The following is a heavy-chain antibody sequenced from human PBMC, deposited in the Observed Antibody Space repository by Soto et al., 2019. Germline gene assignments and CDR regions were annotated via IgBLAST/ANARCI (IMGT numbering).Heavy chain of an antibody. J-gene: IGHJ4*02. D-gene: IGHD4-17*01. CDR1: GYNFNQYY. Sequence: QVQLMQSGAEVRKPGASVRLSCETSGYNFNQYYIRWVHQAPGQGLEWMGIINLRGGTTEYAHKFRGRVTVTGDTSTSTAYMELRSLRSEDTAIYFCARGPDDSDVPRWDYWGQGTLVTVSS. CDR2: INLRGGTT. CDR3: ARGPDDSDVPRWDY. V-gene: IGHV1-46*02.